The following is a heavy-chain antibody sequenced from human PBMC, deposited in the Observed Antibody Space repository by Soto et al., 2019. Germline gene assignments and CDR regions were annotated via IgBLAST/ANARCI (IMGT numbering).Heavy chain of an antibody. CDR3: ARNWNYGYYGMDV. CDR1: GGTFSSYA. CDR2: IIPIFGTA. D-gene: IGHD1-7*01. J-gene: IGHJ6*02. Sequence: SVKVSCKASGGTFSSYAISWVRQTPGQGLEWMGGIIPIFGTANYAQKFQGRVTITADESTSTAYMELSSLRSEDTAVYYCARNWNYGYYGMDVWGQGTTVTVSS. V-gene: IGHV1-69*13.